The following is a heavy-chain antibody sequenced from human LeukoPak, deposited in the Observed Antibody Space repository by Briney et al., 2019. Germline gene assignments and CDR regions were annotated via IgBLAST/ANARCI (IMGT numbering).Heavy chain of an antibody. CDR1: GFTFDDYA. V-gene: IGHV3-9*01. D-gene: IGHD3-3*01. Sequence: QTGGSLRLSCAVSGFTFDDYAMHWVRQVPGKGLEWVSGINWNSDSIGYADSVKGRFTTSRDNAKNSLYLQMNSLRAEDTALYYCVREFGLAGPYFDYWGQGTLVTVSS. J-gene: IGHJ4*02. CDR3: VREFGLAGPYFDY. CDR2: INWNSDSI.